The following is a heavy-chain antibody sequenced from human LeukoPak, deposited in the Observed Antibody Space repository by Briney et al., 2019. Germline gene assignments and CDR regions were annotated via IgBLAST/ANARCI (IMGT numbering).Heavy chain of an antibody. CDR1: GFTFTNYE. Sequence: AGGSLRLSCAASGFTFTNYEMIWVRQAPGKGLEWISYISSSGSTIYYADCVKGRFTMSRDNAKNSVHLQMNSLGAEDTAVYYCARETLYSDYEGNYIDYWGQGTLVTVSS. D-gene: IGHD4-11*01. CDR2: ISSSGSTI. J-gene: IGHJ4*02. CDR3: ARETLYSDYEGNYIDY. V-gene: IGHV3-48*03.